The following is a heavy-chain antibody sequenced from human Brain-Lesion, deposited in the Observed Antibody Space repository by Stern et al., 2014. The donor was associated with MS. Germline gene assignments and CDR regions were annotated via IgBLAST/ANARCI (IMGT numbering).Heavy chain of an antibody. D-gene: IGHD5-18*01. Sequence: QVQLVQSGPEVNKPGSSVQVSCTASGGPFGTYPITWLRQAPGQGLERMGRINPIFGSPNYAQKFQGRVTITADRSTTTVYMKLSSLKSDDAAVYYCAKDGPALVTNWFDPWGRGTLVTVSS. CDR3: AKDGPALVTNWFDP. V-gene: IGHV1-69*06. J-gene: IGHJ5*02. CDR1: GGPFGTYP. CDR2: INPIFGSP.